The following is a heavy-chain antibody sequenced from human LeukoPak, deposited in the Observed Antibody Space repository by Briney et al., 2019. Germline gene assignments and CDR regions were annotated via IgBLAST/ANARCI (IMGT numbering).Heavy chain of an antibody. Sequence: SVKVSCKASGGTFSSYAISWVRQAPGQGLEWMGRIIPIFGTANYAQKFQGRVTITADESTSTAYMELSSLRSEDTAVYYCARDQGDYVWGSYRPFDYWGQGTLVTVSS. J-gene: IGHJ4*02. CDR2: IIPIFGTA. CDR1: GGTFSSYA. V-gene: IGHV1-69*13. D-gene: IGHD3-16*02. CDR3: ARDQGDYVWGSYRPFDY.